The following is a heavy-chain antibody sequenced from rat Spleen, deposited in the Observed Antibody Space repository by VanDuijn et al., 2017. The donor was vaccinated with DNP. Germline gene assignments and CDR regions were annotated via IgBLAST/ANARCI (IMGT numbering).Heavy chain of an antibody. CDR3: ARWNYYGYNGFDY. D-gene: IGHD1-9*01. Sequence: EVQLQESGPGLVKPSQSLSLTCSVTGYSITSNYWGWIRKFPGNKMEWIGHISYSANTNYNPSLKSRISITRDTSKNQFFLHLNSVTTDDTATYYCARWNYYGYNGFDYWGQGVMVTVSS. J-gene: IGHJ2*01. CDR1: GYSITSNY. CDR2: ISYSANT. V-gene: IGHV3-1*01.